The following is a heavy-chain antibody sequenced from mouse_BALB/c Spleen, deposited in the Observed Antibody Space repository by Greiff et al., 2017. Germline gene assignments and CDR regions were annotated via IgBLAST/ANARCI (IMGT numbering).Heavy chain of an antibody. D-gene: IGHD2-1*01. J-gene: IGHJ3*01. V-gene: IGHV1-9*01. CDR1: GYTFSSYW. Sequence: QVQLQQSGAELMKPGASVKISCKATGYTFSSYWIEWVKQRPGHGLEWIGEILPGSGSTNYNEKFKGKATSTADTSSNTAYMQLSSLTSEDSAVYYCARVNYDSLFAYWGQGTLVTVSA. CDR2: ILPGSGST. CDR3: ARVNYDSLFAY.